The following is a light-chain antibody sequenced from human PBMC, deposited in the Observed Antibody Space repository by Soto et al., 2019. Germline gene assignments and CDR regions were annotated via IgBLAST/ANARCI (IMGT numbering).Light chain of an antibody. Sequence: EVVLTQSPGTLSVSPGERGTLSCRASQSVSTDYLAWYQQKPGHTPRLLIYRASTRTIGVPQRFSASGSGTEFSLTISRLETEDFGVDYCQYCGGSSFTFGGGTKVEI. CDR2: RAS. V-gene: IGKV3-20*01. CDR1: QSVSTDY. CDR3: QYCGGSSFT. J-gene: IGKJ4*01.